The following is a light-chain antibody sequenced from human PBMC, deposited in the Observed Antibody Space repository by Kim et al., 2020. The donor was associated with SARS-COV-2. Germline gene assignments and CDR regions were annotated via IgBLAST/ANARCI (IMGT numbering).Light chain of an antibody. CDR2: GKN. CDR1: SLRTYY. V-gene: IGLV3-19*01. J-gene: IGLJ1*01. Sequence: SSELTQDPAVSVALRQTVRITCQGDSLRTYYASWYQQKPEQAPILVIYGKNNRPSGIPDRFSGSSSGNTASLTMTGAQAEDEADYYCNSRDSSGNHVFGTGTKVTVL. CDR3: NSRDSSGNHV.